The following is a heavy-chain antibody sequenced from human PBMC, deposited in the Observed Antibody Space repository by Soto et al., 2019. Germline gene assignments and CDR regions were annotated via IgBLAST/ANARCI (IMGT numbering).Heavy chain of an antibody. CDR1: GGSISSYY. CDR3: ARDPGDWYFDL. V-gene: IGHV4-59*01. CDR2: IYYSGST. J-gene: IGHJ2*01. Sequence: QVQLQESGPGLVKPSETLSLTCTVSGGSISSYYWSWIRQPPGKGLEWIGDIYYSGSTNYNPSLKSRVTISVDTSKNQFSLKLSSVTAADTAVYYCARDPGDWYFDLWGRGTLVTVSS. D-gene: IGHD7-27*01.